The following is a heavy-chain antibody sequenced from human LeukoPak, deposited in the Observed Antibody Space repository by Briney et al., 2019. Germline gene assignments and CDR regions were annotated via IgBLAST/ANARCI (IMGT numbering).Heavy chain of an antibody. Sequence: ASVKVSCKASGYTFTGYYMHWVRQAPGQGLEWMGWLNPNTGDTNYAQKFQGRVTMTRDTSISTSYMELNRLTFDDTAVYYCAREEYGDYRYYYYYYMDVWGKGTTVTVSS. V-gene: IGHV1-2*02. CDR3: AREEYGDYRYYYYYYMDV. CDR2: LNPNTGDT. J-gene: IGHJ6*03. D-gene: IGHD4-17*01. CDR1: GYTFTGYY.